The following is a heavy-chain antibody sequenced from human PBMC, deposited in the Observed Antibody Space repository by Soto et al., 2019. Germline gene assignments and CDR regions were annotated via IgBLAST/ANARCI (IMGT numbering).Heavy chain of an antibody. Sequence: QVQLQQWGAGLLKPSETLSLTCAAYGGSFSGHYWSWIRQPPGKGLEWIGEINHSGSTNYSPSLKRRVTISVDTSKNQFSLKLSSVTAADTAVYYCVRDWGTGYYFDYWGQGTLVTVSS. CDR2: INHSGST. CDR1: GGSFSGHY. CDR3: VRDWGTGYYFDY. J-gene: IGHJ4*02. D-gene: IGHD3-10*01. V-gene: IGHV4-34*01.